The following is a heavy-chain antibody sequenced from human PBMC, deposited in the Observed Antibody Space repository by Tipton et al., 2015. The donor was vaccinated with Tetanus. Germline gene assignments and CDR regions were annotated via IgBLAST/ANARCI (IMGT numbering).Heavy chain of an antibody. CDR3: ARRGEARATWFDS. V-gene: IGHV3-48*02. CDR2: ISYSRTSK. Sequence: SLRLSCAGSGFSFNNFGMHWVRQAPGKGLEWVSYISYSRTSKYYADSVKGRFAISRDNAKNSLYLQMNTLRDDDTAVYYCARRGEARATWFDSWGQGTLLTVSS. J-gene: IGHJ5*01. CDR1: GFSFNNFG. D-gene: IGHD2-21*01.